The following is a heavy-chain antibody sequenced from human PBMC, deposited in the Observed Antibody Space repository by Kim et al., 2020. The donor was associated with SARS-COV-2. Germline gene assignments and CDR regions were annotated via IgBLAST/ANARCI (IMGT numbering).Heavy chain of an antibody. D-gene: IGHD5-12*01. CDR3: ASDPPGPDYSFDL. CDR2: IDYSGST. CDR1: GGSISNHY. J-gene: IGHJ3*01. V-gene: IGHV4-59*11. Sequence: SETLSLTCIVSGGSISNHYLSWIRQPPGKGLEWIGYIDYSGSTNSNPSLKSRVTISVDTSKNQFSLKLSSVTAPDTAVYSCASDPPGPDYSFDLWGQGTMVTVSS.